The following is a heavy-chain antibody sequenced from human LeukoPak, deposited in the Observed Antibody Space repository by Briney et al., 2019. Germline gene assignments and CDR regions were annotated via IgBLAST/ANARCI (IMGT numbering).Heavy chain of an antibody. J-gene: IGHJ5*02. CDR3: ARSGVAAAGVVWFDP. V-gene: IGHV1-2*02. D-gene: IGHD6-13*01. CDR2: INPNSGGT. Sequence: ASVKVSCKASGYTFTGYYMHRVRQAPGQGLEWMGWINPNSGGTNYAQKFQGRVTMTRDTSISTAYMELSRLRSDDTAVYYCARSGVAAAGVVWFDPWGQGTLVTVSS. CDR1: GYTFTGYY.